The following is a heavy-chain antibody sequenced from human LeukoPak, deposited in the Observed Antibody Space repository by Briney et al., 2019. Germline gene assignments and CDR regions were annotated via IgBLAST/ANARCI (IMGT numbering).Heavy chain of an antibody. CDR1: GFTFSSYW. CDR2: VNTDGSAT. D-gene: IGHD3-10*01. Sequence: PGGSLRLSCTASGFTFSSYWMHWVRQAPGKGLVWVSRVNTDGSATAYADSVKGRFTISRDNAKNTLYLQMNSLRAGDTAVYYCARETLIRGFMPDYWGQGTLVTVSS. J-gene: IGHJ4*02. CDR3: ARETLIRGFMPDY. V-gene: IGHV3-74*01.